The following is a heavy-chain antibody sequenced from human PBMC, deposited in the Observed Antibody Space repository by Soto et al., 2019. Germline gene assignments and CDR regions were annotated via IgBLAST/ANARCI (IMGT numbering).Heavy chain of an antibody. J-gene: IGHJ6*02. Sequence: QVQLVESGGGVVQPGRSLRLSCAASGFTSSSYGMHWVRQAPGKGLEWVAVISYDGSNKYYADSVKGRFTISRDNSKNTLYLQMNSLRPEDTAVYYCAKRAVVTIDYYYYYGMDVWGQGTTVTVSS. CDR2: ISYDGSNK. CDR1: GFTSSSYG. V-gene: IGHV3-30*18. CDR3: AKRAVVTIDYYYYYGMDV. D-gene: IGHD2-15*01.